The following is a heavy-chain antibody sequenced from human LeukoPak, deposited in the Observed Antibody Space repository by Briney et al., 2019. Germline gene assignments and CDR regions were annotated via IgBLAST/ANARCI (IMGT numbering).Heavy chain of an antibody. V-gene: IGHV4-59*08. J-gene: IGHJ4*02. CDR3: ARHPAGGGRKHYFDY. Sequence: SETLSLTCAVYGGSFSGYYWSWVRQPPVKGLEWIGYIYYSGSTNYNPSLKSRVTISVDTSKNQFSLKLSSVTAADTAVYYCARHPAGGGRKHYFDYWGQGTLVTVSS. D-gene: IGHD6-19*01. CDR1: GGSFSGYY. CDR2: IYYSGST.